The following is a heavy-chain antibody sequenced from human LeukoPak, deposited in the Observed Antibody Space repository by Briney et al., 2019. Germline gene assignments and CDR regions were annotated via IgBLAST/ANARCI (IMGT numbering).Heavy chain of an antibody. Sequence: GGSLRLSCAASGFTFSSYGMHWVRQAPGKGLEWVAVIWYDGSNKYYADSVKGRFTISRDNSKNTLYLQMNSLRAEDTAVYYCAKVAALSYYMDVWGKGATVTVSS. CDR3: AKVAALSYYMDV. CDR1: GFTFSSYG. CDR2: IWYDGSNK. V-gene: IGHV3-33*06. D-gene: IGHD6-13*01. J-gene: IGHJ6*03.